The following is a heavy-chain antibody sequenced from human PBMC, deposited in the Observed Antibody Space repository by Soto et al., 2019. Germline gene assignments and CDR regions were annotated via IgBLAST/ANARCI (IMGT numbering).Heavy chain of an antibody. J-gene: IGHJ6*02. D-gene: IGHD6-19*01. CDR3: ARDRGGAVAGRNGMDV. Sequence: QVQLVQSGAEVKKPGSSVKVSCKASGGTFSSYAISWVRQAPGQGLEWMGGIIPIFGTANYAQKFQGRVTLTADESTRTAYMELSSLRSEDTAVYYCARDRGGAVAGRNGMDVWGQGTTVTVSS. V-gene: IGHV1-69*01. CDR2: IIPIFGTA. CDR1: GGTFSSYA.